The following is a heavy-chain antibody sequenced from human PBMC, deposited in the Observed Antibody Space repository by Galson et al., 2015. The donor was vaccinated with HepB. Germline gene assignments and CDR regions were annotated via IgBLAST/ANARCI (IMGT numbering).Heavy chain of an antibody. Sequence: SLRLSCAASGFTFGDYAMSWFRQAPGKGLEWVGFIRSKAYGGTTEYAASVKGRFTISRDDSKSIAYLQMNGLKTEDTAVYYCTRGHTRYCSSTSCYEAFDIWGQGTMVTVSS. D-gene: IGHD2-2*01. CDR3: TRGHTRYCSSTSCYEAFDI. CDR2: IRSKAYGGTT. J-gene: IGHJ3*02. V-gene: IGHV3-49*03. CDR1: GFTFGDYA.